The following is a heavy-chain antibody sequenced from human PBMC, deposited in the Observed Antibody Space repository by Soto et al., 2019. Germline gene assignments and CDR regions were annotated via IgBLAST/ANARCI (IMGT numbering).Heavy chain of an antibody. CDR3: ARVEAFPAGPPDAFDI. CDR1: GYTFTGYY. V-gene: IGHV1-2*02. Sequence: QVQLVQSGAEVKKPGASVKVSCKASGYTFTGYYMHWVRQAPGQGHEWMGWINPNSGGTNYAQKFQGRVTMTWDTSVSTAYMELSRLRSDDTAVYYCARVEAFPAGPPDAFDIWGQGTMVTVSS. J-gene: IGHJ3*02. D-gene: IGHD6-19*01. CDR2: INPNSGGT.